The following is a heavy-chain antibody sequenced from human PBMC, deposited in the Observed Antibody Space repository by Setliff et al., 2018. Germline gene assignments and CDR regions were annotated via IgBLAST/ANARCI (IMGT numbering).Heavy chain of an antibody. D-gene: IGHD2-15*01. CDR2: IIPIFGTA. Sequence: WASVKVSCKASGGTFSSYAISWVRQAPGQGLEWMGGIIPIFGTANYAQKFQGRVTITADESTSTAYMELSSLRSEDTAVYYCARGAPGGKDYYYYYMDVWGKGTTVTVSS. CDR3: ARGAPGGKDYYYYYMDV. CDR1: GGTFSSYA. J-gene: IGHJ6*03. V-gene: IGHV1-69*13.